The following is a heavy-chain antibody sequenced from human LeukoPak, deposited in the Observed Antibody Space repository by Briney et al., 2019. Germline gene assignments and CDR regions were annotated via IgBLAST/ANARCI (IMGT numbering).Heavy chain of an antibody. Sequence: SETLSLTCTVSGYPISSGYYWGWIRQPPGKGLEWIGSIYHSGSTYYNPSLKSRVTISVDTSKNQFSLKLRSVTAADTAVYYCARVTSRLGWFDPWGQGTLVTVSS. D-gene: IGHD1-14*01. V-gene: IGHV4-38-2*02. CDR1: GYPISSGYY. J-gene: IGHJ5*02. CDR3: ARVTSRLGWFDP. CDR2: IYHSGST.